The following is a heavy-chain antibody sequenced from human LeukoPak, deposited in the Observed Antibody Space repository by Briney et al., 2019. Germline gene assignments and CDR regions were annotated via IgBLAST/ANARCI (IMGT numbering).Heavy chain of an antibody. CDR1: QFNFNKFG. CDR3: AKDLSPGSYSTRCFDY. Sequence: GGSLRLSCTASQFNFNKFGMTWVRQAPGKGLEWVSSISSNGAQYADSVRGRFAISRDNSKNTLYLQMNSLRVEDTAVYFCAKDLSPGSYSTRCFDYWGQGTLVTVSS. V-gene: IGHV3-23*01. D-gene: IGHD3-10*01. J-gene: IGHJ4*02. CDR2: ISSNGA.